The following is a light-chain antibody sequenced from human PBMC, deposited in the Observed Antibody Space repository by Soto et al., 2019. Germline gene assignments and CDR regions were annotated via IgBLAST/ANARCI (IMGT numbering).Light chain of an antibody. CDR2: AAS. CDR3: QQSYTTPRT. Sequence: DIEMTQSPSSLSASVRDRVTITCRASQSISSYLNWYQQKPGNAPNLLIYAASTLQSGVPSRFSAYGSETDFTLTISNPQAEDFATYYCQQSYTTPRTFGQGTKVEVK. V-gene: IGKV1-39*01. J-gene: IGKJ1*01. CDR1: QSISSY.